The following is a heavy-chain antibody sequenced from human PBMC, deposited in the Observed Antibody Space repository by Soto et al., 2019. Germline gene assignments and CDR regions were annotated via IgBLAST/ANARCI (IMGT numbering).Heavy chain of an antibody. J-gene: IGHJ5*02. CDR2: INHSGST. CDR1: GGSFSGYY. CDR3: ARYCSGGSCYPGFDP. Sequence: SETLSLTCAVYGGSFSGYYWSWIRQPPGKGLEWIGEINHSGSTNYNPSLKSRVTISVDTSKNQFSLKLSSVTAADTAVYYCARYCSGGSCYPGFDPWGQGTLVTVS. V-gene: IGHV4-34*01. D-gene: IGHD2-15*01.